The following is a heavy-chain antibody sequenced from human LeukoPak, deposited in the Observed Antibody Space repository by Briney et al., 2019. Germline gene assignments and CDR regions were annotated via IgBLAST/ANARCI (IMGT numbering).Heavy chain of an antibody. CDR1: GYTFTSYA. CDR2: INAGNGNT. V-gene: IGHV1-3*01. CDR3: ARDYPYYDILTGYYGPLDY. Sequence: ASVKVSCKASGYTFTSYAMHWVRQAPGQRLEWMGWINAGNGNTKYSQKFQGRVTTTRDTSASTAYMELSSLRSEDTAVYYCARDYPYYDILTGYYGPLDYWGPGTLVTVSS. D-gene: IGHD3-9*01. J-gene: IGHJ4*02.